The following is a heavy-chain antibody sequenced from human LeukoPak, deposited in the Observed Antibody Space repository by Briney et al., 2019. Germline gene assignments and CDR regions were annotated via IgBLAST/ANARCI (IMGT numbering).Heavy chain of an antibody. CDR2: ISSSGSTI. J-gene: IGHJ3*02. D-gene: IGHD3-10*01. CDR1: GFTFSSYE. V-gene: IGHV3-48*03. Sequence: GGSLRLSCAASGFTFSSYEMNWVRQAPGKGLEWVSYISSSGSTIYYADSVKGRFTISRDNAKNSLYLQMNSLRAEDTAVYYCARGDPYDSGSYYAFDIWGQGTMVTVSS. CDR3: ARGDPYDSGSYYAFDI.